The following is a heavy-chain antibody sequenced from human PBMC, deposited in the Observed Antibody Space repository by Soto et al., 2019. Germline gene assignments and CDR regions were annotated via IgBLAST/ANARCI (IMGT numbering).Heavy chain of an antibody. J-gene: IGHJ4*02. CDR3: AREIVVVPAANFDY. Sequence: QVQLQQWGAGLLKPSETLSLTCAVYGGSFSGYYWSWIRQPPGKGLEWIGEINHSGSTNYNPSLKSRVTISVDTSKNQFSLKLSSVTAADTAVYYCAREIVVVPAANFDYWGQGTLVTVSS. D-gene: IGHD2-2*01. V-gene: IGHV4-34*01. CDR2: INHSGST. CDR1: GGSFSGYY.